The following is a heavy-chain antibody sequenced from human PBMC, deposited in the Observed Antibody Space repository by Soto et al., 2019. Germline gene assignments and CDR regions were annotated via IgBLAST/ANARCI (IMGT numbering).Heavy chain of an antibody. CDR3: AKDRGVYGDDASDGMDV. V-gene: IGHV3-30*18. CDR1: GFIFSSYG. D-gene: IGHD4-17*01. CDR2: TSYDGSNR. Sequence: QVQLVESGGGVVQPGRSLRLSCAASGFIFSSYGMHWVRQAPGKGLEWVAVTSYDGSNRYYADSVKGRFTISRDNSKHTLELPMRSLRAEDTAVYYCAKDRGVYGDDASDGMDVWGQGTTVTVSS. J-gene: IGHJ6*02.